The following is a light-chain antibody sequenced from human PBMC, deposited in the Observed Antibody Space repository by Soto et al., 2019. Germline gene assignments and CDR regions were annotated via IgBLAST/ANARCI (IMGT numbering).Light chain of an antibody. CDR1: QSVSSSH. V-gene: IGKV3-20*01. CDR3: QQYGSSLRT. J-gene: IGKJ1*01. Sequence: EIVLTQSPGTLSLSPGERATLSCRASQSVSSSHLAWYQQKPGQAPRLLIYGASSRATGIPDRFSGRGSGTDFTLTISRLEPEDFAVYYCQQYGSSLRTFGQGTKVEIK. CDR2: GAS.